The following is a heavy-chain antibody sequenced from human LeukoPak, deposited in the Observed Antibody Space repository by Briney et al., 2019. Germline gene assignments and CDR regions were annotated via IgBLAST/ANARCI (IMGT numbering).Heavy chain of an antibody. CDR2: IYTSGGT. J-gene: IGHJ5*02. V-gene: IGHV4-4*07. CDR3: ATDRSTMVRGVIAGDWFDP. D-gene: IGHD3-10*01. CDR1: GGSISSYY. Sequence: SETLSLTRTVSGGSISSYYWSWIRQPAGKGLEWIGRIYTSGGTNYNPSLKSRVTMSVDTSKNQFSLKLSSVTAADTAVYYCATDRSTMVRGVIAGDWFDPWGQGTLVTVSS.